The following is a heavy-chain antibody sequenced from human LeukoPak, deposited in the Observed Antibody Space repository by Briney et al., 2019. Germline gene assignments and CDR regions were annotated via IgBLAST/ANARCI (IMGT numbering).Heavy chain of an antibody. D-gene: IGHD3-22*01. J-gene: IGHJ6*02. Sequence: SVKVSCKASGGTFSSYAISWVRQAPGQGLEWMGGTIPIFGTANYAQKFQGRVTITADESTSTAYMELSSLRSEDTAVYYCARVGYYYDSSGYDYYGMDVWGQGTTVTVSS. CDR2: TIPIFGTA. CDR3: ARVGYYYDSSGYDYYGMDV. V-gene: IGHV1-69*13. CDR1: GGTFSSYA.